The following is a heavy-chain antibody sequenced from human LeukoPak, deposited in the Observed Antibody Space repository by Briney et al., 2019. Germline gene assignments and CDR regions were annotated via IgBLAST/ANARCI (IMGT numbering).Heavy chain of an antibody. Sequence: SGGSLRLYCAASRFTLSSYDMHWLRPATGKGLEWVSAIDTAGDTYYPDSVKGRFTISRENAKNSLYLQMNSLRAGDTAVYYCARSYGDPALRSWDYYYYGMDVWGQGTTVTVSS. CDR3: ARSYGDPALRSWDYYYYGMDV. D-gene: IGHD4-17*01. V-gene: IGHV3-13*01. CDR1: RFTLSSYD. CDR2: IDTAGDT. J-gene: IGHJ6*02.